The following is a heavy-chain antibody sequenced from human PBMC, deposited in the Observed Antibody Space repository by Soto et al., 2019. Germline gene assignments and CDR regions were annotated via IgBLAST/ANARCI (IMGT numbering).Heavy chain of an antibody. CDR3: ASALPNNWNFEY. J-gene: IGHJ4*02. V-gene: IGHV3-30-3*01. CDR2: ASYDGSDI. CDR1: GFTFRNYA. D-gene: IGHD1-20*01. Sequence: QVQLVESGGGVLQPGRSLRLSCAASGFTFRNYAMHWVRQAPGKGLEWVAVASYDGSDIHYADSVKGRFTISRDNSKNTLSLQMNSVRAEDTAIYDCASALPNNWNFEYWGQGTLVTVSS.